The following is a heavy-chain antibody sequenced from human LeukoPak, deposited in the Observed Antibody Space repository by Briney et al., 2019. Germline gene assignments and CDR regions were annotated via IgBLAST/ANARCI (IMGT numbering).Heavy chain of an antibody. CDR1: GYTFTSYD. CDR3: ARGGDSSSWFTSPDF. V-gene: IGHV1-2*02. Sequence: ASVKVSCKASGYTFTSYDINWVRQAPGQGLEWMGWINPNSGGTNYAQKFQGRVTMTRDTSISTAYMELSRLRSDDTAVYYCARGGDSSSWFTSPDFWGQGTLVTVSS. J-gene: IGHJ4*02. CDR2: INPNSGGT. D-gene: IGHD6-13*01.